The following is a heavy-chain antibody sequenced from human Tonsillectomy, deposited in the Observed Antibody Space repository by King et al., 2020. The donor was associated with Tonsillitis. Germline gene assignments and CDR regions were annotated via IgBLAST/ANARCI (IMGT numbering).Heavy chain of an antibody. CDR1: GVSISTYF. J-gene: IGHJ4*02. CDR2: IYYSGST. CDR3: ARAYYGSGSYYSH. D-gene: IGHD3-10*01. V-gene: IGHV4-59*01. Sequence: VQLQESGPGLVKPSETLSLTCTVSGVSISTYFWSWIRQPPGKGLEWIGYIYYSGSTNYNPSLKSRVTISVDTSKNQFSLKLNSVTAAATAVYYCARAYYGSGSYYSHWGQGTLVTVSS.